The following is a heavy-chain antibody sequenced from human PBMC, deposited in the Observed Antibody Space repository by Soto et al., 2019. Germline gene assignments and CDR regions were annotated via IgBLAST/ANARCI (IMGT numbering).Heavy chain of an antibody. D-gene: IGHD6-6*01. V-gene: IGHV4-31*03. CDR2: IYYSGTT. Sequence: SETLSLTCTVSGGSISSGGYYWSWIRQHPGKGLEWIGYIYYSGTTYYNPSLKSRVTISVDTSKNQFSLKLSSVTAADTAVYFCARDRIEYSSSYYYYYGMDVWGQGTTVTVSS. J-gene: IGHJ6*02. CDR3: ARDRIEYSSSYYYYYGMDV. CDR1: GGSISSGGYY.